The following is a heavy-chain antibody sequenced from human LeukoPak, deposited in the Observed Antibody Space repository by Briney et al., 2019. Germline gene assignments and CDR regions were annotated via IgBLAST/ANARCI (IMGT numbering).Heavy chain of an antibody. CDR2: ISFTGDII. V-gene: IGHV3-23*01. CDR3: ARDSSPHYFGSGRPNS. CDR1: GFTFSSYA. J-gene: IGHJ4*02. Sequence: GGSLRLSCAASGFTFSSYAMSWVRQAPGKGLEWLSYISFTGDIIDYTDSVKGRFTISRDNSKNTLFLQLNSLRPEDTGTYYCARDSSPHYFGSGRPNSWGQGTLVTVSS. D-gene: IGHD3-10*01.